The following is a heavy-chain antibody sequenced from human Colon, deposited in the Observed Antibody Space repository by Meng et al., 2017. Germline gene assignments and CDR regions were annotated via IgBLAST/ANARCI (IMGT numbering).Heavy chain of an antibody. V-gene: IGHV4-4*07. Sequence: GQLQESGPGLVKPSETLSLTCTVSGGSISSYYWTWIRQPAGKGLEWIGRIYSSGSTNYNPSLKSRVTMSVDTSKNQVSLNLTSVTAADTAVYYCARDGSGSRPFDYWGQGTLVTVSS. CDR3: ARDGSGSRPFDY. J-gene: IGHJ4*02. CDR1: GGSISSYY. D-gene: IGHD3-10*01. CDR2: IYSSGST.